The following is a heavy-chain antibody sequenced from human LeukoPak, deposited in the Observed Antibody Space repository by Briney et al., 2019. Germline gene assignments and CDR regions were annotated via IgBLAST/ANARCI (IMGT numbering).Heavy chain of an antibody. J-gene: IGHJ3*02. CDR2: INHSGST. D-gene: IGHD2-15*01. CDR3: ARYTVVVVAATPDDAFDI. CDR1: GGSFSGYY. V-gene: IGHV4-34*01. Sequence: RPSETLSLTCAVYGGSFSGYYWSWIRQPPGKGLEWIGEINHSGSTNYNPSLKSRVTISVDTSKNQFSLKLSSVTAADTAVYYCARYTVVVVAATPDDAFDIWGQGTMVTVSS.